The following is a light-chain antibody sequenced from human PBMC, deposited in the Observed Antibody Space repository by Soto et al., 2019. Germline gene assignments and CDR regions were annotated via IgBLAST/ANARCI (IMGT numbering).Light chain of an antibody. CDR2: RAS. CDR3: QHYGSSPRT. CDR1: RSVSSNY. Sequence: EIVLTQSPGTLSLSPGETATVSCRASRSVSSNYLAWYQQRPGQAPRLLINRASNRATGIPDRFTGSGSGTDFTLTINRLEPADFAVYYCQHYGSSPRTFGQGTKVDI. J-gene: IGKJ1*01. V-gene: IGKV3-20*01.